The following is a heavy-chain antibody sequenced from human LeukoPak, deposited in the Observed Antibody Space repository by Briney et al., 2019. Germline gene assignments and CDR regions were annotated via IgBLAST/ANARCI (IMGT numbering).Heavy chain of an antibody. V-gene: IGHV4-59*01. D-gene: IGHD3-10*01. CDR3: ARLTLGYGSGSYYRRYYFDY. CDR2: IYYSGST. J-gene: IGHJ4*02. CDR1: GGSISSYY. Sequence: SETLSLTCTVSGGSISSYYWSWIRQPPGKGLEWIGYIYYSGSTNYNPSLKSRVTISVDTSKNQFSLKLSSVTAADTAVYYCARLTLGYGSGSYYRRYYFDYWGQGTLVTVSS.